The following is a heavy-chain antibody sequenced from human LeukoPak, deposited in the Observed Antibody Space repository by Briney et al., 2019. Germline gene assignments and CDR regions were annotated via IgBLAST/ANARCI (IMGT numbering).Heavy chain of an antibody. D-gene: IGHD2-15*01. V-gene: IGHV3-33*01. Sequence: PGGSLRLSCAASGFTFSSYGMHWVRQAPGKGLEGVAVIWYDGSNKYYADSVKGRFTISRDNSKNTLYLQMNSLRAEDTAVYYCARDIGCSGGSCYRSPTYKNPIYGMDVWGKGTTVTVSS. CDR2: IWYDGSNK. CDR3: ARDIGCSGGSCYRSPTYKNPIYGMDV. CDR1: GFTFSSYG. J-gene: IGHJ6*04.